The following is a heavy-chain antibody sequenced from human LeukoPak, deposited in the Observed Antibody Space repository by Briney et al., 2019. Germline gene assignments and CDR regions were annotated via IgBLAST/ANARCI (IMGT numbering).Heavy chain of an antibody. CDR1: GFTFDDYA. J-gene: IGHJ4*02. D-gene: IGHD6-13*01. CDR2: ISWNSGSI. V-gene: IGHV3-9*01. CDR3: AKDVAEEQLAPFDY. Sequence: GGSLRLSCAASGFTFDDYAMHWVRQAPGKGLEWVSGISWNSGSIGYADSVKGRFTISRDNAKNSLYLQMNSLRAEDTALYYCAKDVAEEQLAPFDYWGQGTLVTVSS.